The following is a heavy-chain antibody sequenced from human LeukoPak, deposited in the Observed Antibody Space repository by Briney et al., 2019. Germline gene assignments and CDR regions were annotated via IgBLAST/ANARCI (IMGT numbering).Heavy chain of an antibody. V-gene: IGHV3-15*01. D-gene: IGHD2-15*01. J-gene: IGHJ4*02. CDR1: GFTFSSYA. CDR3: TTDSPYLSFTSWMVAAPYLGY. CDR2: IKSKTDGGTT. Sequence: PGGSLRLSCAASGFTFSSYAMSWVRQAPGKGLEWVGRIKSKTDGGTTDYAAPVKGRFTISRDDSKNTLYLQMNSLKTEDTAVYYCTTDSPYLSFTSWMVAAPYLGYWGQGTLVTVSS.